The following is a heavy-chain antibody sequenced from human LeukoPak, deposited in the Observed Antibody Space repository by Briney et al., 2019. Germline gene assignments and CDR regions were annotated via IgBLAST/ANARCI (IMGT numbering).Heavy chain of an antibody. CDR3: AHRVYSYADPFDY. Sequence: GGSLRLSCAASGFTFSTYAMGWVRQAPGKGLEWVSAISGSGVGTYYADSVKGRFTTSRDNSKNTLYLQMNSLRAEDTAVYYCAHRVYSYADPFDYWGQGTLVTVSS. V-gene: IGHV3-23*01. CDR1: GFTFSTYA. CDR2: ISGSGVGT. D-gene: IGHD5-18*01. J-gene: IGHJ4*02.